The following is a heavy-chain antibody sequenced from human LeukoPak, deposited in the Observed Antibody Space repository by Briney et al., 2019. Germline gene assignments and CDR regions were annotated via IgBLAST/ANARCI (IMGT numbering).Heavy chain of an antibody. CDR2: TRNDGNNK. CDR3: ARDRDWAVDY. Sequence: AGGSLRLSCAASGFTFTSHGMHWVRQAPGKGLEWVAFTRNDGNNKYYADSVKGRFTISRDNSKNTLSLQMNSLRTEDTAVYYCARDRDWAVDYWGQGILVTVSS. J-gene: IGHJ4*02. CDR1: GFTFTSHG. D-gene: IGHD2-21*01. V-gene: IGHV3-30*02.